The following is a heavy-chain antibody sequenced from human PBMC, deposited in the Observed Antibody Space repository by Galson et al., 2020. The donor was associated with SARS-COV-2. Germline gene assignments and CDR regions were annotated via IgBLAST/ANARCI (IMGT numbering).Heavy chain of an antibody. J-gene: IGHJ4*02. Sequence: GGSLRLSCAASGFTFSNYVMHWVRQAPGKGPERMAVISSDGRNSFSPDALKGRFTISRDNSKSTLYLQMNSLRAEDTAVYYCARGGEWELPYYFDYWGQGTLVTVSS. CDR3: ARGGEWELPYYFDY. V-gene: IGHV3-30*04. D-gene: IGHD1-26*01. CDR2: ISSDGRNS. CDR1: GFTFSNYV.